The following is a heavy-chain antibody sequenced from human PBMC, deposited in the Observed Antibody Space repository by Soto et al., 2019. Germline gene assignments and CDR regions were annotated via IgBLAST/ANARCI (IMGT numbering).Heavy chain of an antibody. CDR1: GFTFKTYG. J-gene: IGHJ4*02. D-gene: IGHD6-19*01. CDR3: AKRRYSSGWNLDY. V-gene: IGHV3-30*18. Sequence: GGSLRLSCAASGFTFKTYGMHWVRQAPGKGLEWVAVVSYDGRNKYYADSVRGRFTISRDDPKNTLYLQMDSLRAEDTAVYYCAKRRYSSGWNLDYWGQGTLVTVSS. CDR2: VSYDGRNK.